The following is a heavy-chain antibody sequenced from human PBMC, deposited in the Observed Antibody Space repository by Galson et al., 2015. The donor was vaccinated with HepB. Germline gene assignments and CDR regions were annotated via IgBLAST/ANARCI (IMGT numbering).Heavy chain of an antibody. CDR2: ISGSDRS. CDR3: ARKVDAGWFDP. Sequence: SLRLSCAASGFTFSSYAMSWVRQAPGKGLEWVSAISGSDRSNYADSVQGRFTISRDNAKNSLYLQMNSLRPDDTAVYYCARKVDAGWFDPWGQGTLVTVSS. J-gene: IGHJ5*02. V-gene: IGHV3-23*01. CDR1: GFTFSSYA.